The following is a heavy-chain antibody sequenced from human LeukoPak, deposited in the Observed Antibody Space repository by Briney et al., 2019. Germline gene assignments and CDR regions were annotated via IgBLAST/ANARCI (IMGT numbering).Heavy chain of an antibody. D-gene: IGHD1-1*01. Sequence: PGGSLRLSCAASGFTFSSYAMHWVRQAPGKGLEWVAVISYDGSNKHYADSVKGRFTISRDNSKNTLYLQMNSLRAEDTAVYYCARVGWENWYYFDYWGQGTLVTVSS. CDR2: ISYDGSNK. V-gene: IGHV3-30-3*01. CDR1: GFTFSSYA. J-gene: IGHJ4*02. CDR3: ARVGWENWYYFDY.